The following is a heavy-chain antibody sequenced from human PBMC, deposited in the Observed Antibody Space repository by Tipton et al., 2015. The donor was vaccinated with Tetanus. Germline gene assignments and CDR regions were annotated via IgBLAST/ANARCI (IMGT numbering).Heavy chain of an antibody. CDR3: AREYYYDGSGYLGC. Sequence: SGFTFSSYGMHWVRQAPGKGLEWVAVIWYDGSNKYYADSVKGRFTISRDNSKNTLYLQMNSLRAEDTAVYYCAREYYYDGSGYLGCWGQGTLVTVSS. CDR2: IWYDGSNK. V-gene: IGHV3-33*01. D-gene: IGHD3-22*01. CDR1: GFTFSSYG. J-gene: IGHJ4*02.